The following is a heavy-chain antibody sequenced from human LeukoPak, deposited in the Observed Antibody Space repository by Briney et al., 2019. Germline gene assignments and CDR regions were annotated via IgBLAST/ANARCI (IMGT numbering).Heavy chain of an antibody. CDR2: INPSGDST. D-gene: IGHD3-16*01. V-gene: IGHV1-46*01. Sequence: GASVKVSCKASGYTFTINHIHWMRQAPGQRLEWMGVINPSGDSTTYAQNFQGRVTMTRDTSTSTVCMELRSLRSEDTAIYYCAKLATSDTGETYWGQGTLVTVSS. J-gene: IGHJ4*02. CDR3: AKLATSDTGETY. CDR1: GYTFTINH.